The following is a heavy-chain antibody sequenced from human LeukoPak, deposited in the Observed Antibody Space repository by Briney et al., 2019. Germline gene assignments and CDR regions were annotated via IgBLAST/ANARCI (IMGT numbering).Heavy chain of an antibody. CDR3: ASRPAGSTWYGVFDY. Sequence: SETLSLTCTVSGGSINNYYWSWIRQSPGKGLEWVGSVFNGGSTNYNPSLKSRVTMSLDTSRDQFSLRLSSVTAADTAIYYCASRPAGSTWYGVFDYWSQGTLVTVSS. D-gene: IGHD6-13*01. V-gene: IGHV4-59*01. J-gene: IGHJ4*02. CDR1: GGSINNYY. CDR2: VFNGGST.